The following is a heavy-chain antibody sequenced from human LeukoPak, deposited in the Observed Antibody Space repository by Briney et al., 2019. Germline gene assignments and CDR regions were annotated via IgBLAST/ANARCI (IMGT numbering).Heavy chain of an antibody. D-gene: IGHD3-3*01. CDR1: GGSFSGYY. CDR3: ARGQFLYDFWSGYPQFDP. CDR2: INHSGRT. Sequence: SXXLSLTCAVYGGSFSGYYWSWIRQPPGKGVEWIGEINHSGRTNYNPSLKSRVNKSGETSKNQFSLKLSSVTAADTAVYYCARGQFLYDFWSGYPQFDPWGQGTLVTVSS. J-gene: IGHJ5*02. V-gene: IGHV4-34*01.